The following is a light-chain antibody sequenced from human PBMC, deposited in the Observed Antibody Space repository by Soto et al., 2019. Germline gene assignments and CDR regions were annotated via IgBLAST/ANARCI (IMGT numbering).Light chain of an antibody. V-gene: IGKV3-15*01. CDR2: GAS. CDR1: QSVSGN. Sequence: EIIMTQSPATLPVSPGERVTLSCRASQSVSGNLAWYQLKPGQAPRLLISGASARATGFPARFSGSGSGTEFTLTISSLQSEDFAVYYCQQYNNWPGTFGQGTKVDI. J-gene: IGKJ1*01. CDR3: QQYNNWPGT.